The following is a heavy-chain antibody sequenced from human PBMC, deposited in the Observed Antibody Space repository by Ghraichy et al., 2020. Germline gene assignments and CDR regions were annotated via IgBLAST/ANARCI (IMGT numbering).Heavy chain of an antibody. CDR2: IYHSGST. J-gene: IGHJ4*02. V-gene: IGHV4-4*02. CDR1: GGSISSSNW. CDR3: AREKDGYSYGYDY. D-gene: IGHD5-18*01. Sequence: SETLSLTCAVSGGSISSSNWWSWVRQPPGKGLEWIGEIYHSGSTNYNPSLKSRVTISVDKSKNQFSLKLSSVTAADTAVYYCAREKDGYSYGYDYWGQGTLVTVSS.